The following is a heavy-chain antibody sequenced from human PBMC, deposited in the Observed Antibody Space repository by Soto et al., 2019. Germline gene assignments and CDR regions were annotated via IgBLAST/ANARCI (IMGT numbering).Heavy chain of an antibody. J-gene: IGHJ4*02. Sequence: QLQLVQSGAEVKKPGSSVKVSCKASGGTFSGYTISWVRQAPGQGVEWMGRIIPILGIANYAQKFQGRVPITADKSTSTADMELSSLRSEDTAVYYCAREYPGPFDYWGQGTLVTVSS. V-gene: IGHV1-69*08. CDR2: IIPILGIA. CDR1: GGTFSGYT. CDR3: AREYPGPFDY.